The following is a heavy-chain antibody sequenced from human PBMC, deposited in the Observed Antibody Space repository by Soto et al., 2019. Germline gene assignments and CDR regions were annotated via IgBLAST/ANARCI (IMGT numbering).Heavy chain of an antibody. Sequence: EVQLVQSGAEVKKPGESLKISCKGSGYSFTSYWIGWVRQMPGKGLEWMGIIYPGDSDTRYSPSFQGQVTISADKSISTAYLQWSSLKASDTDMYYCASQEMATKNVDGFDIWGQGTMVTVSS. CDR3: ASQEMATKNVDGFDI. V-gene: IGHV5-51*01. J-gene: IGHJ3*02. CDR2: IYPGDSDT. D-gene: IGHD5-12*01. CDR1: GYSFTSYW.